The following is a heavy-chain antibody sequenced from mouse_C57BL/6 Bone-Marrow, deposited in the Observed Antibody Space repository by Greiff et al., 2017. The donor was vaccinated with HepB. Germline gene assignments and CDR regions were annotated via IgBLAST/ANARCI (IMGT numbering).Heavy chain of an antibody. Sequence: EVKLMESGGGLVQPGGSLKLSCAASGFTFSDYYMYWVRQTPEKRLEWVAYISNGGGSTYYPDTVKGRFTISRDNAKNTLYLQRSRLKSEDTAMYYWARLPYYYGSTAWFAYWGQGTLVTVSA. J-gene: IGHJ3*01. CDR3: ARLPYYYGSTAWFAY. CDR1: GFTFSDYY. D-gene: IGHD1-1*01. V-gene: IGHV5-12*01. CDR2: ISNGGGST.